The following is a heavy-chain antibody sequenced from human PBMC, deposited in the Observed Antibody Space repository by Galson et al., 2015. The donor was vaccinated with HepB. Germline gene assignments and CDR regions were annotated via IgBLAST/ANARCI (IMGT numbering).Heavy chain of an antibody. CDR3: AKGLHSSAWDYFDY. J-gene: IGHJ4*02. D-gene: IGHD6-19*01. CDR2: ISGSSGAK. CDR1: EFTFSSYA. V-gene: IGHV3-23*01. Sequence: SLRLSCAASEFTFSSYAMSWVRQAPGKGLEWVSGISGSSGAKYYAVSVKGRFTISRDNSRNTLYLQINSLRGEDTAVYYCAKGLHSSAWDYFDYWGQGTLVTVSS.